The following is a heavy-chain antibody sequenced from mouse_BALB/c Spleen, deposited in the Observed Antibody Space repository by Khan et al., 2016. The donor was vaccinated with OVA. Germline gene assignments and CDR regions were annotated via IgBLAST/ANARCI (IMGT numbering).Heavy chain of an antibody. CDR3: ARGNYYGSTSWLSY. Sequence: QVQLKQSGPELVKPGASVKISCKASGYTFTDYYINWVKQKPGQGLEWIGWLYPGSGNNRYNEKFKGRATLTVDTSSRTAYMQLSSLTSEDTAVYFCARGNYYGSTSWLSYWGQGTLVTVSA. CDR1: GYTFTDYY. CDR2: LYPGSGNN. D-gene: IGHD1-1*01. V-gene: IGHV1-84*02. J-gene: IGHJ3*01.